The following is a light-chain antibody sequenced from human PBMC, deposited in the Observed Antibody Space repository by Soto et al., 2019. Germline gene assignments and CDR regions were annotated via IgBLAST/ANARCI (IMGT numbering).Light chain of an antibody. CDR1: QDISNY. V-gene: IGKV1-33*01. J-gene: IGKJ5*01. Sequence: DIQMTQSPSSLSASVGDRVTITCQASQDISNYLNWYQQKPGKAPKLLIYDASNLETGVPSRFSGSGSGTEFTFTISSLQPEDIATFYCLQYDNLPITFGQGTRLEIK. CDR2: DAS. CDR3: LQYDNLPIT.